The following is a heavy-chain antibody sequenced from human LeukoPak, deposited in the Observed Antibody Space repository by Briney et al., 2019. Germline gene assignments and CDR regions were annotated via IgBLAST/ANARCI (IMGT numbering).Heavy chain of an antibody. CDR2: VYMSGST. CDR3: ARTQLWSENWFGP. CDR1: GGSIRSGTDY. J-gene: IGHJ5*02. V-gene: IGHV4-61*02. Sequence: SQTLSLTCPVSGGSIRSGTDYWSWVRQPAGKGLEWIGRVYMSGSTDYNPSFKSRVTMSVDTSKNQFSLNLSSVTAADTAVYYCARTQLWSENWFGPWGQGTLVTVSS. D-gene: IGHD5-18*01.